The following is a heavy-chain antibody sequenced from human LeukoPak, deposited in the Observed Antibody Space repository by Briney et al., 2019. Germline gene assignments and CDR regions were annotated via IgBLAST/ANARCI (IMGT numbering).Heavy chain of an antibody. V-gene: IGHV4-4*07. CDR1: GGSISSYY. CDR2: IYTSGST. CDR3: AVAAAGPTPPFDY. J-gene: IGHJ4*02. D-gene: IGHD6-25*01. Sequence: SETLSLTCAVSGGSISSYYWSWIRQPAGKGLEWIGRIYTSGSTNYNPSLKSRVTMSVDTSKNQFSLKLSSVTAADTAVYYCAVAAAGPTPPFDYGAQEPLVTVS.